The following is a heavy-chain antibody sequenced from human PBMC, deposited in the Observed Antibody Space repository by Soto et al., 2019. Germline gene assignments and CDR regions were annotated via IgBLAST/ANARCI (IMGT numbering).Heavy chain of an antibody. Sequence: ASVKVSCKASGYTFTSYDINWVRQATGQGLEWMGWMNPNSGNTGYAQKFQGRVTMTRNTSISTAYMELSSLRSEDTAVYYCARVPLGLYGAHAGGYYYYMDVWGKGTTVTVSS. J-gene: IGHJ6*03. CDR1: GYTFTSYD. CDR2: MNPNSGNT. CDR3: ARVPLGLYGAHAGGYYYYMDV. V-gene: IGHV1-8*01. D-gene: IGHD4-17*01.